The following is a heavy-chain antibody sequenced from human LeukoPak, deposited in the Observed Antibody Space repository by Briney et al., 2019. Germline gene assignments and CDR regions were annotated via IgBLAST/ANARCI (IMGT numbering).Heavy chain of an antibody. J-gene: IGHJ5*02. V-gene: IGHV6-1*01. CDR3: ARDRDSIEAADPNCFDP. CDR2: TYDGTKWYN. Sequence: SRTLSLSCAMSGDTVSSNTTAWIWISQSPSRGLESMGRTYDGTKWYNNYAVSMKSRISINPHTSNNQYSLQLNSVTPQDTAVYDCARDRDSIEAADPNCFDPWGQGTLVTVSS. D-gene: IGHD6-13*01. CDR1: GDTVSSNTTA.